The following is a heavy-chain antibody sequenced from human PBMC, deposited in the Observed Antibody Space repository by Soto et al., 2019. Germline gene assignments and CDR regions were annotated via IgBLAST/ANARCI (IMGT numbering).Heavy chain of an antibody. V-gene: IGHV3-64D*06. CDR2: VTSNGATT. Sequence: EVQLVESGGGLVQPGGSLRVSCSASGFTFSNYAMHWVRQAPGKGLEYVSGVTSNGATTYNSDSVKGRFTISRDNSRNTVYLEMSSLRAGDTAVYYCVKDHWDTLPTFWGQGTLVTVSS. CDR3: VKDHWDTLPTF. CDR1: GFTFSNYA. J-gene: IGHJ4*02. D-gene: IGHD3-16*01.